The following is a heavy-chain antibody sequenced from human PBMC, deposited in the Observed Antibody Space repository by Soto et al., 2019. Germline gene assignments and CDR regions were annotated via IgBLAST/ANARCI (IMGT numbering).Heavy chain of an antibody. CDR1: GDSFSGPY. CDR3: ARVDGYCSGGSCHNYFDY. Sequence: SETLSLTCAVYGDSFSGPYWTWIRQTPGKGLEWIGYIYYSGSTYYNPSLKSRVTISVDTSKNQFSLKLSSVTAADTAVYYCARVDGYCSGGSCHNYFDYWGQGTLVTVSS. J-gene: IGHJ4*02. V-gene: IGHV4-34*01. CDR2: IYYSGST. D-gene: IGHD2-15*01.